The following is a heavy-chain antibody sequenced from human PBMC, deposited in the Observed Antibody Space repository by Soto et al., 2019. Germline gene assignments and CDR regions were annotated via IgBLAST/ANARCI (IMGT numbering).Heavy chain of an antibody. CDR1: GFTFSSYG. D-gene: IGHD3-22*01. CDR3: AREYMISSYYFDC. J-gene: IGHJ4*02. CDR2: IWYDGSNK. Sequence: QVQLVESGGGVVQPGRSLRLSCAASGFTFSSYGMHWVRQAPGKGLEWVAVIWYDGSNKYYADSVKGRFTISRDNSKTTLYVQMNSLRAEDTAAYYFAREYMISSYYFDCRGQGTLVTVSS. V-gene: IGHV3-33*01.